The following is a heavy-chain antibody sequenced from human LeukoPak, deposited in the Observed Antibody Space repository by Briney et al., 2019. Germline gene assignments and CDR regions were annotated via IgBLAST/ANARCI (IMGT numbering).Heavy chain of an antibody. CDR3: AKGITGNVRFDH. CDR1: GFTFSSYW. Sequence: GGSLRLSCAASGFTFSSYWMSWVRQAPGKGLEWVGYIKPDGSGVSYMDSVKGRFTISRDNTKNSLFLQMNSLRAEDTAMYYCAKGITGNVRFDHWGQGTLVTVSS. D-gene: IGHD1-20*01. V-gene: IGHV3-7*01. CDR2: IKPDGSGV. J-gene: IGHJ4*02.